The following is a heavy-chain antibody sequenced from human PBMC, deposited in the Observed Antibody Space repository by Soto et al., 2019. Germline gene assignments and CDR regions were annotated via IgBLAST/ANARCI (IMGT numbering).Heavy chain of an antibody. CDR3: ARDLEGIAVAGSFDY. J-gene: IGHJ4*02. CDR2: ISSSSRTI. CDR1: GFTFSSYS. Sequence: GGSLRLSCAASGFTFSSYSMNWVRQAPGKGLEWVSYISSSSRTIYCADSVKGRFTISRDNSKNTLYLQMNSLRAEDTAVYYCARDLEGIAVAGSFDYWGQGTLVTVSS. D-gene: IGHD6-19*01. V-gene: IGHV3-48*01.